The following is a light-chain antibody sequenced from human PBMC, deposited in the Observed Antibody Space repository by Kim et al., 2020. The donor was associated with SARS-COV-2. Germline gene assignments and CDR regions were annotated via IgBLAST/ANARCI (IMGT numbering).Light chain of an antibody. CDR3: QQYSSSPAT. Sequence: SPGESATLPCRASQMVSSYYLAWYRQKPGQAPGLLIYGASSRATGIPDRFSGSGSGTDFTLTITRLEPEDFAVYYCQQYSSSPATFGQGTKVDIK. J-gene: IGKJ1*01. V-gene: IGKV3-20*01. CDR1: QMVSSYY. CDR2: GAS.